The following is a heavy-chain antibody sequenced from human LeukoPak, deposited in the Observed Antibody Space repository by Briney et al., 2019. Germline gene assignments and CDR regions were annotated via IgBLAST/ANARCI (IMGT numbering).Heavy chain of an antibody. V-gene: IGHV4-31*03. CDR1: GGSISSGGYY. D-gene: IGHD1-7*01. Sequence: PSQTLSLTCTVSGGSISSGGYYWSWIRQHPGKGLEWIGYIYYSGSTYYNPSLKSRVTISVDTSKNQSSLKLSSVTAADTAAYYCPRDIAGTRGGFNWFDPWGQGTLVTVSS. CDR2: IYYSGST. CDR3: PRDIAGTRGGFNWFDP. J-gene: IGHJ5*02.